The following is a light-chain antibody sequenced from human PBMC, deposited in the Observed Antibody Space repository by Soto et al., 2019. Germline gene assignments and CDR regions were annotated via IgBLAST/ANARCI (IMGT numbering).Light chain of an antibody. CDR2: DDS. Sequence: SYELTQPPSVSVAPGQTARITCGGNNIGSKSVHWYQQKPGQAPVLVVYDDSDRPSGIPERFSGSNSGNTATLTISGVEAGDEADYYCQVWDSSSDHSYVFGTGTKLTVL. CDR1: NIGSKS. CDR3: QVWDSSSDHSYV. J-gene: IGLJ1*01. V-gene: IGLV3-21*02.